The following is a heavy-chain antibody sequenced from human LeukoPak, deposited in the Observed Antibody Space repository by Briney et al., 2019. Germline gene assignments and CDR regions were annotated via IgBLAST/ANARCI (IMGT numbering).Heavy chain of an antibody. CDR3: ASQRDIVASFDY. J-gene: IGHJ4*02. CDR2: IYYSGST. Sequence: SQTLSLTCTVSGGSISSGGYSWSWIRQHPGKGLEWIGYIYYSGSTYYNPSLKSRVTISVDTSKNQFSLKLSSVTAADTAVYYCASQRDIVASFDYWGQGTLVTVSS. CDR1: GGSISSGGYS. D-gene: IGHD5-12*01. V-gene: IGHV4-31*03.